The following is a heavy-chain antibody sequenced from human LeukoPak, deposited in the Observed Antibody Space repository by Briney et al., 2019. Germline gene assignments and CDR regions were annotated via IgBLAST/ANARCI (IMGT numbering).Heavy chain of an antibody. J-gene: IGHJ4*02. V-gene: IGHV3-7*01. CDR3: ATVRIVVAPAARALDY. Sequence: GGSLRLSCAVSGFTFSNYWMSWVRQAPGKGLEWVANIKQDGSEKYYVDSVKGRFTISRDNAKKSVYLQMNSLRAEDTAVYYCATVRIVVAPAARALDYWGQGTLVTVSS. CDR2: IKQDGSEK. D-gene: IGHD2-2*01. CDR1: GFTFSNYW.